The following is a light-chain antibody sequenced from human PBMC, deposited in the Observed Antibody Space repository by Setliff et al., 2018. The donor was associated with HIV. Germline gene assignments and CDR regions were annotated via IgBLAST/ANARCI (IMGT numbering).Light chain of an antibody. Sequence: QSVLTQPASVSGSPGQSITISCTGSSSDIGDYESVSWYQQHPGEVPKLMIYDVTKRPSGVSNRFSASKSGNTASLTISGLQAEDEAHYYCCSYAGGDTLIVGGGTK. V-gene: IGLV2-23*02. CDR3: CSYAGGDTLI. CDR1: SSDIGDYES. CDR2: DVT. J-gene: IGLJ2*01.